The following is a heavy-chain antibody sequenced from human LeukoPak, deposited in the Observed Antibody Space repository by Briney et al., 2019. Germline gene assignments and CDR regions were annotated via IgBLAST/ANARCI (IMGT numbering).Heavy chain of an antibody. CDR1: GFSLTNSGMC. CDR3: ARIARGYNWFDP. J-gene: IGHJ5*02. Sequence: DSGPALVKPTQTLTLTCTFSGFSLTNSGMCVSWIRQPPGKALEWLTRTDWHDDEYYSTSLRTRLTISKDTSKNQVVLTMTNMDPVDTATYYCARIARGYNWFDPWGQGTLVTVSS. CDR2: TDWHDDE. V-gene: IGHV2-70*11. D-gene: IGHD6-13*01.